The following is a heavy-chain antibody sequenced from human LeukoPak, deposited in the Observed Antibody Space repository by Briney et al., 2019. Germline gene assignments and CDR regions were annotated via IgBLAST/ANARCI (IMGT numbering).Heavy chain of an antibody. J-gene: IGHJ4*02. D-gene: IGHD6-13*01. V-gene: IGHV4-59*08. CDR1: GGSISSYS. CDR2: IYYSGST. Sequence: SETLSLTCTVSGGSISSYSWSWIRQPPGKELEWIGYIYYSGSTNYNPSLKSRVTISVDTSKNQFSLKMSSVTAADTAVYYCARHRTDYSIDYWGQGTLVTVSS. CDR3: ARHRTDYSIDY.